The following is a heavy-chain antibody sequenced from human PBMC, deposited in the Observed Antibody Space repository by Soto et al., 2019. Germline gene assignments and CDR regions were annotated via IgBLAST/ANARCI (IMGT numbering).Heavy chain of an antibody. CDR1: GGSISSSSYY. D-gene: IGHD3-3*01. V-gene: IGHV4-39*01. J-gene: IGHJ4*02. Sequence: SETLSLTCTVSGGSISSSSYYWGWIRQPPGKGLEWIGSIYYSGSTYYNPSLKSRVTISVDTSKNQFSLKLSSVTAADTAVYYCASRYYDFWSGYYGRLDYWGQGTLVTVSS. CDR2: IYYSGST. CDR3: ASRYYDFWSGYYGRLDY.